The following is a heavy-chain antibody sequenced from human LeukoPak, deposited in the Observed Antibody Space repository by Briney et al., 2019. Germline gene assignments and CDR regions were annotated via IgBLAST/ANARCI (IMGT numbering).Heavy chain of an antibody. J-gene: IGHJ6*02. CDR3: ARALPSDGMDV. CDR2: IWYDGSNK. V-gene: IGHV3-33*01. CDR1: GLTFSSYG. Sequence: GGSLRLSCAASGLTFSSYGMHWVRQAPGKGLEWVAVIWYDGSNKYYADSVKGRFTISRDNSKNTLYLQMNSLRAQDTAVYYCARALPSDGMDVWGQGTTVTVSS.